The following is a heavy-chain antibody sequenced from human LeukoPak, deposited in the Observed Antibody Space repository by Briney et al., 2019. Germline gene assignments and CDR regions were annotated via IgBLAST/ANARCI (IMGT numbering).Heavy chain of an antibody. V-gene: IGHV3-53*01. Sequence: GGSLRLSCAASGFTFSSYAMSWVRQAPGKGLEWVSVIYSGGSTYYADSVKGRFTISRDNSKNTLYLQMNSLRAEDTAVYYCARAVAAALDYWGQGTLVTVSS. CDR3: ARAVAAALDY. J-gene: IGHJ4*02. D-gene: IGHD6-13*01. CDR2: IYSGGST. CDR1: GFTFSSYA.